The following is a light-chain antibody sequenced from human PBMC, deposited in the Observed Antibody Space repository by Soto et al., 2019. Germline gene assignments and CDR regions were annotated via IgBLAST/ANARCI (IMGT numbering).Light chain of an antibody. J-gene: IGKJ4*01. CDR2: GAS. V-gene: IGKV3-15*01. Sequence: EIVMTQSPVTLSLSPGDTATLSCRASQTITSNLAWYQQKPGQPPRLLIYGASTRATGIPARFSGSGSGTEFILTITNLQSEDFAVYYCQQYSSWVTFGGGTQLEI. CDR1: QTITSN. CDR3: QQYSSWVT.